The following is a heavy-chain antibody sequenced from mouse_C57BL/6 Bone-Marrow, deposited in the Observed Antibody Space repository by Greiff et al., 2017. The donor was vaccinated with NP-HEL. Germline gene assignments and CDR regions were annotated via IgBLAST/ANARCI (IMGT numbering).Heavy chain of an antibody. J-gene: IGHJ2*01. CDR2: ISYGGSN. CDR3: AREGI. CDR1: GYSITSGYF. V-gene: IGHV3-6*01. Sequence: EVQLQESGPGLVKPSQSLSLPCSVSGYSITSGYFCNWIRQLPGNHLEWMGYISYGGSNNYNPSLKNRISITRDTSKNHFFLKLNSFTTEDTATYYCAREGIWGQGTTLTVSS.